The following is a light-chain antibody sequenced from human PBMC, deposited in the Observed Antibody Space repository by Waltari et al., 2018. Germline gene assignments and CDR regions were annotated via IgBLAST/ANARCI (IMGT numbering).Light chain of an antibody. Sequence: EIVLTQSPATLSLSPGERATLSCRASQCINSYLAWYQQKPGQAPRLLIYDASNRATGIPARFSGSGSGTDFTLTISNLETEEFAVYDCQQRSNWPTFGQGTKLEIK. V-gene: IGKV3-11*01. CDR1: QCINSY. CDR2: DAS. CDR3: QQRSNWPT. J-gene: IGKJ2*01.